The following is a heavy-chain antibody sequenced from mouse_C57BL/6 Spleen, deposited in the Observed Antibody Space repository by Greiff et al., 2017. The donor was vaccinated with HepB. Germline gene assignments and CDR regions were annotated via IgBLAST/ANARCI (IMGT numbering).Heavy chain of an antibody. J-gene: IGHJ4*01. V-gene: IGHV1-82*01. CDR1: GYAFSSSW. CDR3: ARGGYGKSAMDD. D-gene: IGHD2-1*01. CDR2: IYPGDGDT. Sequence: VQLQQSGPELVKPGASVKISCKASGYAFSSSWMNWVKQRPGKGLEWIGRIYPGDGDTNYNGKFKGKATLTADKSSSTAYMQLSSLTSEDSAVYFCARGGYGKSAMDDWGQGTSVTVSS.